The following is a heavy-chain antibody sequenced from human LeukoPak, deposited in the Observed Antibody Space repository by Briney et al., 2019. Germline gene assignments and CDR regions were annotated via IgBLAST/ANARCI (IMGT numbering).Heavy chain of an antibody. CDR3: AGGSGYSTSDFDY. J-gene: IGHJ4*02. Sequence: PGRSLRLSCAASGFTFSSYGMHWVRQAPGKGLEWVAVISYDGSNKYYADSVKGRFTISRDNSKNTLYLQMNSLRAEDTAVYYCAGGSGYSTSDFDYWGQGTLVTVSS. CDR2: ISYDGSNK. CDR1: GFTFSSYG. D-gene: IGHD3-22*01. V-gene: IGHV3-30*03.